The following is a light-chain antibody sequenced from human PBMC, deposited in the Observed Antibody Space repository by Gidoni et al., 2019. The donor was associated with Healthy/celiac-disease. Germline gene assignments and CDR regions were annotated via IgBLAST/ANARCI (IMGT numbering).Light chain of an antibody. CDR2: GAS. CDR1: QSVSSSY. V-gene: IGKV3-20*01. Sequence: EILLTQSPGTLSLSPGERATLSCRASQSVSSSYLAWYQQEPGQAPRLLIYGASSRATGIPDRFSGSGSGTDFTLTSSRLEAEDFAVYYCQQNGSSPFTFGHGTKVDIK. J-gene: IGKJ3*01. CDR3: QQNGSSPFT.